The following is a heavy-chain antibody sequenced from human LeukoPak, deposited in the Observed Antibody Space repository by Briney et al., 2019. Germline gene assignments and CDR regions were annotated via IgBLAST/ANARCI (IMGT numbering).Heavy chain of an antibody. J-gene: IGHJ4*02. CDR2: ISPYNGNT. Sequence: ASVKVSCKASGYTFTSYGISWVRQAPGQGLEWMGWISPYNGNTNYAQKLQGRVTMTTDTSTSTAYLELRSLRSDDTAVYYCARDLVSLGEQERYCSSTSCPYFDYWGQGTLVTVSS. CDR1: GYTFTSYG. D-gene: IGHD2-2*01. V-gene: IGHV1-18*01. CDR3: ARDLVSLGEQERYCSSTSCPYFDY.